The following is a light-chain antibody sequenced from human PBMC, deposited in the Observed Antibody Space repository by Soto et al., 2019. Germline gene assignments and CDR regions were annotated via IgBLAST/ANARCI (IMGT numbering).Light chain of an antibody. V-gene: IGKV3-20*01. J-gene: IGKJ5*01. CDR2: GAS. CDR3: QQYGGTPPIT. Sequence: EVVLMQSPATLSVSPGARAPLSCRASQYIGSAVAWYLQKPGQAPRFLIYGASSRATGIPDRFSGSGSGTDFTLTISRLEPEDFAVYYCQQYGGTPPITFGQGTRLEI. CDR1: QYIGSA.